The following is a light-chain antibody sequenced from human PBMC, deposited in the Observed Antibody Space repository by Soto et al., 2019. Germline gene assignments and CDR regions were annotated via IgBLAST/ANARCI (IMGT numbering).Light chain of an antibody. CDR1: SSNIGNNY. CDR2: ENN. CDR3: GTWDSSLSAAV. J-gene: IGLJ7*01. Sequence: QSVLTQPPSVSAAPGQKVTISCSGSSSNIGNNYVSWYQQLPGTAPKLLIYENNKRPSGIPDRFSGSKSGTSATLCITGRHTGDEADYYCGTWDSSLSAAVFGGGTQLTVL. V-gene: IGLV1-51*02.